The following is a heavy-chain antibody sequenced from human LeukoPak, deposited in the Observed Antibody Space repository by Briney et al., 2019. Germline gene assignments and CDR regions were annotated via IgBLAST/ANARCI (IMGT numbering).Heavy chain of an antibody. D-gene: IGHD1-26*01. Sequence: SETLSLTCTVSGYSISSGYYWGWIRQPPGKGLEWIGSIYDSGSTYYNPSLKSRVTISVDTSKNQFSLKLSSVTAADTAVYYCARVGELTPGDYWGQGTLVTVSS. V-gene: IGHV4-38-2*02. CDR1: GYSISSGYY. CDR3: ARVGELTPGDY. CDR2: IYDSGST. J-gene: IGHJ4*02.